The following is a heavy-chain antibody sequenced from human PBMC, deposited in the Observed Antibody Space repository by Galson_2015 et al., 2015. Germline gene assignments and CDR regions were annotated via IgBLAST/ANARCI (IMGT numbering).Heavy chain of an antibody. CDR1: GYTFTSYG. D-gene: IGHD3-3*01. V-gene: IGHV1-18*04. CDR2: ISAYNGNT. J-gene: IGHJ4*02. CDR3: ARDDFWSGYQYPDY. Sequence: SVKVSCKASGYTFTSYGISWVRQAPGQGLEWMGWISAYNGNTNYAQKVQGRVTMTTDTSTSTAYMELRSLRSDDTAVYYCARDDFWSGYQYPDYWGQGTLVTVSS.